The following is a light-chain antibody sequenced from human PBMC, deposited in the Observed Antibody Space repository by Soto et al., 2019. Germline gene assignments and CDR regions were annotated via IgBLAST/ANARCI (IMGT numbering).Light chain of an antibody. J-gene: IGKJ1*01. Sequence: DIQMTQSPSTLSASVGDRVTITCRASQSISSWLAWYQQKPGKAPKLLIYEASRLETGVPSRFSGSGSGTEFTLTITSLQPEDFATYYCQQYNTYWTFGPGTKVEIK. CDR2: EAS. CDR3: QQYNTYWT. V-gene: IGKV1-5*03. CDR1: QSISSW.